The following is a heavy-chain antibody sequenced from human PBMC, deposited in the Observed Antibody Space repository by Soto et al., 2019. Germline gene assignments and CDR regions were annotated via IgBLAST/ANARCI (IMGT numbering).Heavy chain of an antibody. CDR2: ISAYNGNT. D-gene: IGHD2-2*01. CDR3: AREDEYCSSTSCYVFYYYYGMDV. Sequence: ASVKVSCKASGYTFTSYGISCVRQAPGQGLERMGWISAYNGNTNYAQKLQGRVTMTTDTSTSTAYMELRNLRSGDTAVYYCAREDEYCSSTSCYVFYYYYGMDVWGQGTTVTVSS. V-gene: IGHV1-18*01. CDR1: GYTFTSYG. J-gene: IGHJ6*02.